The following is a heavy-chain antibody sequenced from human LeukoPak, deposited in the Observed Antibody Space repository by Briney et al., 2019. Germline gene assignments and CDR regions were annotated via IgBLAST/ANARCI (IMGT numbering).Heavy chain of an antibody. CDR1: GFTFGNHA. V-gene: IGHV3-30*02. Sequence: GGSLRLSCAASGFTFGNHAMHWVRQAPGKGLEWVTLVWYDGNRKYYADSVKGRFTISRDNSKNSVYLQLNSLRPEDTTMYYCVSMVRGIGYWGQGALVTVSS. J-gene: IGHJ4*02. CDR2: VWYDGNRK. CDR3: VSMVRGIGY. D-gene: IGHD3-10*01.